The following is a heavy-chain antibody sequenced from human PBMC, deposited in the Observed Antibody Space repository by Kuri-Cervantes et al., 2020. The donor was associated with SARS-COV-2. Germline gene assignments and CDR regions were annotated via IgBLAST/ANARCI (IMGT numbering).Heavy chain of an antibody. V-gene: IGHV1-46*01. CDR2: INPSGGST. CDR1: GYTFTSYY. Sequence: ASVKVSCKASGYTFTSYYMHWVRQAPGQGLEWMGIINPSGGSTSYAQKFQGRVTMTRDTSTSTVYMELSSLRSEDTAVYYCARAFWGLKMYYYYYYMDVWGKGTTVTVSS. J-gene: IGHJ6*03. CDR3: ARAFWGLKMYYYYYYMDV. D-gene: IGHD7-27*01.